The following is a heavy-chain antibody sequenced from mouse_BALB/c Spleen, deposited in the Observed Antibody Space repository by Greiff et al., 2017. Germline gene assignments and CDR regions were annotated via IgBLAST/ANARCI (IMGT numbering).Heavy chain of an antibody. CDR3: ARERGIYYGNWFAY. Sequence: EVQRVESGGGLVQPGGSLRLSCATSGFTFTDYYMSWVRQPPGKALEWLGFIRNKANGYTTEYSASVKGRFTISRDNSQSILYLQMNTLRAEDSATYYCARERGIYYGNWFAYWGQGTLVTVSA. V-gene: IGHV7-3*02. CDR2: IRNKANGYTT. D-gene: IGHD2-1*01. CDR1: GFTFTDYY. J-gene: IGHJ3*01.